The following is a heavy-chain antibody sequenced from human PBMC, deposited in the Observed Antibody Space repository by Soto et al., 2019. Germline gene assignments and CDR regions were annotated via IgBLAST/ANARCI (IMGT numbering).Heavy chain of an antibody. V-gene: IGHV1-18*01. D-gene: IGHD5-12*01. Sequence: ASVKVSCKASGYTFTSYGISWVRQAPGQGLEWMGWISAYNGNTNYAQKLQGRVTMTTDTSTSTAYMELRSLRSDDTAVYYCARAISGYSGYDYIPTYYYYYYYMDVWGKGTTVTVSS. CDR2: ISAYNGNT. CDR3: ARAISGYSGYDYIPTYYYYYYYMDV. J-gene: IGHJ6*03. CDR1: GYTFTSYG.